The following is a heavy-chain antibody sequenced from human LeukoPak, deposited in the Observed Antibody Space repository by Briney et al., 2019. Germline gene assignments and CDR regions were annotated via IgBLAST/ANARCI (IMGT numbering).Heavy chain of an antibody. CDR3: ARGLDSSSWSYWHYFDC. J-gene: IGHJ4*02. Sequence: GSLRLSCAASGFTFSSYWMSWVRQAPGKGLEWVANIKQDGSEKYYVDSVKGRFTISRDNAKNSLYLQMNSLRAEDTAVYYCARGLDSSSWSYWHYFDCWGQGILVTVSS. D-gene: IGHD6-13*01. CDR1: GFTFSSYW. V-gene: IGHV3-7*01. CDR2: IKQDGSEK.